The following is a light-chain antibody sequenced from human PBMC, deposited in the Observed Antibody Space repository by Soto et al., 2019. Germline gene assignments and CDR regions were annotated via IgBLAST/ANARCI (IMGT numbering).Light chain of an antibody. V-gene: IGKV1-5*01. Sequence: EIQMTQSPSSLSASVGDRVIITFRASQSISNHLNWYQQKPGKAPKVLIYHASSLESGVPSRFSGSGSGTEFTLTINSLQPDDLATYYCQQYHTYWTFGQGTKVDIK. CDR1: QSISNH. CDR2: HAS. J-gene: IGKJ1*01. CDR3: QQYHTYWT.